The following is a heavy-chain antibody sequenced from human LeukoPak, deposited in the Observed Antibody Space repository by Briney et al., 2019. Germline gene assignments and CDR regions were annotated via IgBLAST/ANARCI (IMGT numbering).Heavy chain of an antibody. Sequence: SETLSLTCTVSGGSISSYYWSWIRQPPGKGLEWIGYIYYSGNTNYNPSLKSRVTISVDTSKNQFSLKLSSVTAADTAVYYCARWGRGSGWYNFDYWGQGTLVTVSS. CDR1: GGSISSYY. J-gene: IGHJ4*02. D-gene: IGHD6-19*01. CDR2: IYYSGNT. CDR3: ARWGRGSGWYNFDY. V-gene: IGHV4-59*08.